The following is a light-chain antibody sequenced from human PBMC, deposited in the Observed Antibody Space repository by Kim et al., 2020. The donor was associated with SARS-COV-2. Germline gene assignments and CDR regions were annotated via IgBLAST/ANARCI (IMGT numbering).Light chain of an antibody. CDR1: NIGSKS. CDR3: QVWDSSSDHPV. V-gene: IGLV3-21*04. J-gene: IGLJ3*02. Sequence: SYELTQPPSVSVAPGKTARITCGGNNIGSKSVHWYQQKPGQAPVLVIYYHSDRPSGIPERFSGSNSGNTATLTISRVEAGDEADYYCQVWDSSSDHPVFG. CDR2: YHS.